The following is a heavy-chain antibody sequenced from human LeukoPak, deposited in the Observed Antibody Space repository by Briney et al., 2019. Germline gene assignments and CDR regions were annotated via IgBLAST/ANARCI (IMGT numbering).Heavy chain of an antibody. CDR1: GDSVSSNSAA. J-gene: IGHJ5*02. Sequence: PSQTLSLTCAISGDSVSSNSAAWSWITQSPSRGLEWLGRTYYRSKWYNDYAVSVKSRITINPDTSKNQFSLQLNSVTPEDTAVYYCAREAGIAAAGNWFDPWGQGTLVTVSS. CDR3: AREAGIAAAGNWFDP. D-gene: IGHD6-13*01. V-gene: IGHV6-1*01. CDR2: TYYRSKWYN.